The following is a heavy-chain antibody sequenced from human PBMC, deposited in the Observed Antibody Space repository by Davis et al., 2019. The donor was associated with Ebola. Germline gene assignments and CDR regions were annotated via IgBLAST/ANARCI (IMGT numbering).Heavy chain of an antibody. D-gene: IGHD2-2*01. CDR2: INPNSGGT. Sequence: ASVKVSCKASGYTFTGYYIHWVRQAPGQGLEWMGWINPNSGGTNYAQKFQGRVTMTRDTSISTAYMELSRLRSDDTAVYYCARDDRYQLLWGNWFDPWGQGTLVTVSS. CDR1: GYTFTGYY. V-gene: IGHV1-2*02. CDR3: ARDDRYQLLWGNWFDP. J-gene: IGHJ5*02.